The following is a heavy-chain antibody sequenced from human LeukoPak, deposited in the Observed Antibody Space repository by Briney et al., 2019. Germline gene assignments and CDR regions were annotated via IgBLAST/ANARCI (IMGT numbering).Heavy chain of an antibody. J-gene: IGHJ4*02. Sequence: PGRSLRLSCTASGFTFGDYAMSWFRQAPGKGLEWVGFIRSKAYGGTTEYATSVKGRFTISRDDSKSIAYLQMNSLKTEDTAVYYCTTTAPYYDILTGPDYWGQGTLVTVSS. V-gene: IGHV3-49*03. CDR2: IRSKAYGGTT. D-gene: IGHD3-9*01. CDR3: TTTAPYYDILTGPDY. CDR1: GFTFGDYA.